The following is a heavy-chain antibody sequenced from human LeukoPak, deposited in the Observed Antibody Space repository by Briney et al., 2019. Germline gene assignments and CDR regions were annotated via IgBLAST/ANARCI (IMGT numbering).Heavy chain of an antibody. CDR2: IYWNDDK. CDR3: AHLQSYYHDSSGGLDAFDI. J-gene: IGHJ3*02. CDR1: GFSISTSGVG. D-gene: IGHD3-22*01. V-gene: IGHV2-5*01. Sequence: SGPTLVNPTQTLTLTCTFSGFSISTSGVGVGWIRQPPGKALEWLALIYWNDDKRYSPSLKSTLTITKDTSKNQVVLTMTNMDPVDTATYYCAHLQSYYHDSSGGLDAFDIWGQGTMVTVSS.